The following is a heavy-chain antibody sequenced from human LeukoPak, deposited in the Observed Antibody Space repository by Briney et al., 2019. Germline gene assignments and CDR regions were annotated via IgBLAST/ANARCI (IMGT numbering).Heavy chain of an antibody. CDR1: GFTFNSYW. Sequence: GGSLRLSCAASGFTFNSYWMNWVRQAPGKGLEWVANIKRDGSEKYYVNSVKGRFTISGDNAKNSLDLQMNSLRVEDTAVYYCARLGPASSGWPESFDYWGQGTLVTVSS. CDR2: IKRDGSEK. CDR3: ARLGPASSGWPESFDY. V-gene: IGHV3-7*03. J-gene: IGHJ4*02. D-gene: IGHD6-19*01.